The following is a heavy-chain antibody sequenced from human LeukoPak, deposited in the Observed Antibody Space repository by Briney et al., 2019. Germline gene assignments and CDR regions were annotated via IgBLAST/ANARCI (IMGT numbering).Heavy chain of an antibody. CDR1: GYSISSGYY. D-gene: IGHD2-2*01. Sequence: SETLSLTCTVSGYSISSGYYWGWIRQPPGKGLEWIGSIYHSGSTYYNPSLKSRVTISVDTSKNQFSLKLSSVTAADTAVYYCARVGSEKVVPAFDYWGQGTLVTVSS. V-gene: IGHV4-38-2*02. CDR2: IYHSGST. J-gene: IGHJ4*02. CDR3: ARVGSEKVVPAFDY.